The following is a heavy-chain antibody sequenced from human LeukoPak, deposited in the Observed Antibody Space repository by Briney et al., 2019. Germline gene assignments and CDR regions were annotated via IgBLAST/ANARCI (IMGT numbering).Heavy chain of an antibody. CDR2: INPNSGGT. V-gene: IGHV1-2*02. Sequence: ASVKVSCKASGYTFTGYYMHWVRQAPGQGLEWMGWINPNSGGTNYAQKFQGRVTMTRDTSISTAYMELSRLRSDDTAVYYCARREGATTGSLDYWGQGTLVTVSS. CDR3: ARREGATTGSLDY. J-gene: IGHJ4*02. D-gene: IGHD1-26*01. CDR1: GYTFTGYY.